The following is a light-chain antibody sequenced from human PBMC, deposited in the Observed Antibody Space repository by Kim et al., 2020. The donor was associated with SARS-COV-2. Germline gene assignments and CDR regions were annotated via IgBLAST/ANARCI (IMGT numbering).Light chain of an antibody. J-gene: IGKJ2*01. Sequence: SQGERATLSCGASQSVSRSYLAWYQQKPGLAPRLLIYDASSRATGIPDRFSGSGSGTDFTLTISRLEPEDFAVYYCQQYGSSPGTFGQGTKVDIK. V-gene: IGKV3D-20*01. CDR1: QSVSRSY. CDR2: DAS. CDR3: QQYGSSPGT.